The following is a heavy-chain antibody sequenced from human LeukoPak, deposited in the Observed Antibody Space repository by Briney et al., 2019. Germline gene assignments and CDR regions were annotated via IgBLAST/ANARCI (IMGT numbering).Heavy chain of an antibody. Sequence: ASVEVSCKASGYTFTSYAMHWVRQAPGQRLEWMGWINAGNGNTKYSQKFQGRVTITRDTSASTAYMELSSLRSEDTAVYYCARSPLIALARNAFDIWGQGTMVTVSS. CDR3: ARSPLIALARNAFDI. CDR1: GYTFTSYA. V-gene: IGHV1-3*01. CDR2: INAGNGNT. J-gene: IGHJ3*02. D-gene: IGHD6-19*01.